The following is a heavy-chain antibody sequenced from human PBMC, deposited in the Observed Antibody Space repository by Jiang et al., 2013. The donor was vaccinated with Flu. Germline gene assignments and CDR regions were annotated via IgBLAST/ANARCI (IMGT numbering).Heavy chain of an antibody. V-gene: IGHV3-30*18. CDR3: AKPGYCSGGTCYYYYGMDV. Sequence: VVQPGRSLRLSCAASGFTFSDYAIHWVRQAPGKGLEWVAVILYDGSTKSYADSVKGRFTISRDNSKNTVYLQMNSLRAEDTAVYYCAKPGYCSGGTCYYYYGMDVWGQGTTVTVPS. J-gene: IGHJ6*02. CDR2: ILYDGSTK. CDR1: GFTFSDYA. D-gene: IGHD2-15*01.